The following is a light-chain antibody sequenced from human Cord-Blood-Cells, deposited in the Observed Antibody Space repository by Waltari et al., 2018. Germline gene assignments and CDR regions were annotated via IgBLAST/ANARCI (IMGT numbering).Light chain of an antibody. Sequence: SYELTQPLSVSVALGQTARITCGGNNIGSKNVHWYQQKPGQAPVLVIYRDSNRPSGIPERFSGSNSGNTATLTSSRAQAGDEADYYCQVWDSSTACVFGTGTKVTVL. V-gene: IGLV3-9*01. CDR3: QVWDSSTACV. J-gene: IGLJ1*01. CDR1: NIGSKN. CDR2: RDS.